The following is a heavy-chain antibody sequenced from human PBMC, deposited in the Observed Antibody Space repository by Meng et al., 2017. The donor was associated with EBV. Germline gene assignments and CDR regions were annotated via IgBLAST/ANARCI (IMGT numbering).Heavy chain of an antibody. D-gene: IGHD2-2*01. V-gene: IGHV4-61*01. CDR3: AKSSSSTPGVVDS. CDR2: IYDGGTT. J-gene: IGHJ4*02. CDR1: GAAVSGGTFH. Sequence: VLLQQSGPGLGQPWHPLSLTVTVSGAAVSGGTFHWSWIRQPPGKELQWIGYIYDGGTTIYNPSLKSRVTIFLDTSRNQFSLGLRSVTTADTAVYYCAKSSSSTPGVVDSWGQGTLVTVSS.